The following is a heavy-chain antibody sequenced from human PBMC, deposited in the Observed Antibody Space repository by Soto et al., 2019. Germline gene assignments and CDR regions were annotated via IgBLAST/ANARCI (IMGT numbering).Heavy chain of an antibody. Sequence: GGSLRLSCAVSGFAFSSYGMNWVRQAPGKGLERVAVIWFDGTNQFYADSVKCRFTISRDNSKNILFLQMNSLRVEDTTVYYYARTWEGSKVKAFDYWGQGALVTVSS. D-gene: IGHD1-26*01. CDR2: IWFDGTNQ. J-gene: IGHJ4*02. CDR1: GFAFSSYG. V-gene: IGHV3-33*01. CDR3: ARTWEGSKVKAFDY.